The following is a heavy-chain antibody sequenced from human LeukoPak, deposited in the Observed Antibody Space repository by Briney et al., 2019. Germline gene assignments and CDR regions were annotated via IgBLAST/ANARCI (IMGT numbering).Heavy chain of an antibody. CDR1: GYTFTGYY. CDR3: ARPPLTYCSSTSCYGLDP. V-gene: IGHV1-2*06. CDR2: INPNSGGT. D-gene: IGHD2-2*01. J-gene: IGHJ5*02. Sequence: ASVKVSCKASGYTFTGYYMHWVRQAPGQGLEWMGRINPNSGGTNYAQKFQGRVTMTRDTSISTAYMELSRLRSDDTAVYYCARPPLTYCSSTSCYGLDPWGQGTLVTVSS.